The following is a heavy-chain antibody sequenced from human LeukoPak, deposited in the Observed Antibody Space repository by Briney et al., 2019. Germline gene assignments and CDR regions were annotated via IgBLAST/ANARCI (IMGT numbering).Heavy chain of an antibody. CDR1: GGSISSYY. CDR3: ARTTEGGYTYNYFYYYYMDV. V-gene: IGHV4-59*01. Sequence: IPSETLSLTCTVSGGSISSYYWSWIRQPPGKGLEWIGYIYYSGSTNYNPSLKSRVTISVDTSKNQFSLKLSSVTAADTAVYYCARTTEGGYTYNYFYYYYMDVWGKGTTVTISS. D-gene: IGHD5-18*01. J-gene: IGHJ6*03. CDR2: IYYSGST.